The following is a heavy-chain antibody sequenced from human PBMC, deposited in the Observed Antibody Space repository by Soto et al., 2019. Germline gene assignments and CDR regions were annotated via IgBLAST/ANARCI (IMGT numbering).Heavy chain of an antibody. CDR2: ISSSSSTI. CDR3: ARDGYYDSSGLQGYYYGMDV. J-gene: IGHJ6*02. CDR1: GFTFSSYS. Sequence: GGSLRLSCAASGFTFSSYSMDWVRQAPGKGLEWVSYISSSSSTIYYADSVKGRFTISRDNAKNSLYLQMNSLRDEDTAVYYCARDGYYDSSGLQGYYYGMDVWGQGTTVTVSS. D-gene: IGHD3-22*01. V-gene: IGHV3-48*02.